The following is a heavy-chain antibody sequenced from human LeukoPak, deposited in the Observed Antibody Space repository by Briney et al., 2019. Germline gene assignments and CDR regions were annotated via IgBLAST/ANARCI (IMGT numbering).Heavy chain of an antibody. Sequence: PGGSLRLSCAASGFTFSSYAMTWVRQAPGKGLEWVSTISGSGGGTYYADSVKGRFTISRDNSKNMLYLQMNSLRADDTAIYYCARVITATVYYWGQGTLVTVSS. J-gene: IGHJ4*02. D-gene: IGHD2-15*01. CDR3: ARVITATVYY. V-gene: IGHV3-23*01. CDR1: GFTFSSYA. CDR2: ISGSGGGT.